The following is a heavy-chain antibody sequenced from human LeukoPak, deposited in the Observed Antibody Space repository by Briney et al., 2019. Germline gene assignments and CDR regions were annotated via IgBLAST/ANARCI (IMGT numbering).Heavy chain of an antibody. CDR2: IYYSGST. V-gene: IGHV4-31*03. D-gene: IGHD5-12*01. CDR3: ARGGMVAIDY. CDR1: GDSINSGGYY. Sequence: SETLSLTCTVSGDSINSGGYYWSWIRQHPGKGLEWIGYIYYSGSTYYNPSLKSRITMSVDTSKNQFSLKLSSVTAADTAVYYCARGGMVAIDYWGQGTLVTVSS. J-gene: IGHJ4*02.